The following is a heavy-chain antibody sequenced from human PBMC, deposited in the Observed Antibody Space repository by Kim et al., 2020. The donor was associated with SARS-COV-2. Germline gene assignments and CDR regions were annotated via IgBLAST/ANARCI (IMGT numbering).Heavy chain of an antibody. CDR1: GFTFSSYG. J-gene: IGHJ5*02. D-gene: IGHD3-10*01. V-gene: IGHV3-30*18. Sequence: GGSLRLSCAASGFTFSSYGMHWVRQAPGKGLEWVAVISYDGSNKYYGDSVKGRFTISRDNSKNTLYLQMNSLRAEDTAVYYCAKVLSGSFVVPWGQGTLVTVSS. CDR2: ISYDGSNK. CDR3: AKVLSGSFVVP.